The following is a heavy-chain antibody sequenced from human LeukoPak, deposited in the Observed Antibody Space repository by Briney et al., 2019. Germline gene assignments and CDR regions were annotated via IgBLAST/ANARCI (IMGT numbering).Heavy chain of an antibody. Sequence: GGSLRLSCAASGFTFSSYGMHWVRQAPGKGLEWVAFTRYDGSNEYYSDSVKGRFTISRDNAKSSLDLQMNSLRAEDTAVYYCAKRYDSSGYFVDCWGQGTLVTVSS. V-gene: IGHV3-30*02. CDR1: GFTFSSYG. D-gene: IGHD3-22*01. J-gene: IGHJ4*02. CDR2: TRYDGSNE. CDR3: AKRYDSSGYFVDC.